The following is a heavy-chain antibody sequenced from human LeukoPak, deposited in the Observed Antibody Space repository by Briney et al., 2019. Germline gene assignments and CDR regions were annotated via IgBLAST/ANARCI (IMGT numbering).Heavy chain of an antibody. J-gene: IGHJ6*03. CDR3: ASVTVTTWAPDGHMDV. V-gene: IGHV1-69*05. Sequence: GASVKVSCKASGGTFSNYAISWVRQAPGQGLEWMGRIIPMFGTTNYAQNFQGGVTITTDESTSTAYMEVSSLRIEDTAVYYCASVTVTTWAPDGHMDVWGKGTTVTVSS. CDR2: IIPMFGTT. CDR1: GGTFSNYA. D-gene: IGHD4-11*01.